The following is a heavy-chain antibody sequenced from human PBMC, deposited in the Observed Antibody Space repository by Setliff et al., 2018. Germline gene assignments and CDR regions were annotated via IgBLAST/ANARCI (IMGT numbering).Heavy chain of an antibody. J-gene: IGHJ6*04. V-gene: IGHV4-59*08. D-gene: IGHD3-9*01. Sequence: SETLSLTCTVSGASISSYYWSWIRQPPGKGLEWIGYIYTSGGTNYNPSLKSRVTISVDASKNQFSLNLNSVTAADTAVYYCARHALSFDSAWDVWGKGTTVTVSS. CDR3: ARHALSFDSAWDV. CDR2: IYTSGGT. CDR1: GASISSYY.